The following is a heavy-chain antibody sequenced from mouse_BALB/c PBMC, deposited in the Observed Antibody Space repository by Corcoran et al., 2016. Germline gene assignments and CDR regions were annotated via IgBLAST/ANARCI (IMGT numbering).Heavy chain of an antibody. CDR3: ARDPYGYEIFDY. J-gene: IGHJ2*01. Sequence: QVQLQQSGAELAKPGASVKMSCKASGYTFTSYWMHWVKQRPGQGLEWIGYINPSTGYTEYNQKFKDKATLTADKSSSTAYMQLSSLTSEDSAVYYCARDPYGYEIFDYWGQGTTLTVSS. CDR2: INPSTGYT. V-gene: IGHV1-7*01. D-gene: IGHD1-2*01. CDR1: GYTFTSYW.